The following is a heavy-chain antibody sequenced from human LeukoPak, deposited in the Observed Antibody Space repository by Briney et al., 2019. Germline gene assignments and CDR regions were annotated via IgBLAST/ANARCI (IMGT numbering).Heavy chain of an antibody. J-gene: IGHJ4*02. D-gene: IGHD3-22*01. Sequence: GGSLRLSCAASGFTFSSYAMSWVRKAPGKVLEWVSGISGSGGSTYYADSVKGRFTISRDNSRNTLYLQMNSLRAEDTAVYYCAKDILMIAGPFDYWGQGTLVTLSS. CDR3: AKDILMIAGPFDY. CDR1: GFTFSSYA. V-gene: IGHV3-23*01. CDR2: ISGSGGST.